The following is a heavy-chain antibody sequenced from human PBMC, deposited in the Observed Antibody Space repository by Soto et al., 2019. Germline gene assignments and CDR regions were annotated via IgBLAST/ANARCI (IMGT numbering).Heavy chain of an antibody. V-gene: IGHV3-23*01. CDR1: GFTFNNYA. D-gene: IGHD3-22*01. Sequence: EVQLLESGGGLVQPGGSLRLSCAASGFTFNNYAMSWVRQAPGKGLEWVSSMSASGGTIYYGDSVKGRFTISRDNPKNTLYLQMNSLRAEDTAVYFCARDPDSSGYYSGYWGQGNLVTVSS. J-gene: IGHJ4*02. CDR3: ARDPDSSGYYSGY. CDR2: MSASGGTI.